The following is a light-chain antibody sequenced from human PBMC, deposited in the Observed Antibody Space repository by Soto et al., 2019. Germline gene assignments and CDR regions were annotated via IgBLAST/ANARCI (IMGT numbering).Light chain of an antibody. Sequence: QSALTQPVSVSGSPGQSITVSCTGTSSDVGGYGSVSWFQQHPGKAPKLMIYEVINRPSGVSNRFSGSKSGNTAYLTISGLQPEDEADYYCSSYTRTSALVFGSGTKVTVL. CDR3: SSYTRTSALV. V-gene: IGLV2-14*01. J-gene: IGLJ1*01. CDR2: EVI. CDR1: SSDVGGYGS.